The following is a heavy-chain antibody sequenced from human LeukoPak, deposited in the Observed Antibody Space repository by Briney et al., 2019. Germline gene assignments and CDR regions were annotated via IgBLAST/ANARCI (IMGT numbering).Heavy chain of an antibody. CDR3: ARDSMVRGVIVPDY. CDR1: GFTFSSYS. D-gene: IGHD3-10*01. CDR2: ISSSSSYI. Sequence: GGSLRLSCAASGFTFSSYSMNWVRQAPGTGLEWVSSISSSSSYIYYADSVKGRFTISRDNAKNSLYLQMNSLRAEDTAVYYCARDSMVRGVIVPDYWGQGILVTVSS. J-gene: IGHJ4*02. V-gene: IGHV3-21*01.